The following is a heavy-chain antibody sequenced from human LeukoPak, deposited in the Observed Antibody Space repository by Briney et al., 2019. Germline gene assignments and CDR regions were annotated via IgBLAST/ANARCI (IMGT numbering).Heavy chain of an antibody. V-gene: IGHV3-48*03. CDR1: GFTFSSYE. D-gene: IGHD3-22*01. Sequence: PGGSLRLSCAASGFTFSSYEMNWVRQAPGKGLEWVSYISSSGSTIYYADSVKGRLTISRDNAKNSLYPQMNSLRAEDTAVYYCARVYYGSSGYGAFDIWGQGTMVTVSS. J-gene: IGHJ3*02. CDR2: ISSSGSTI. CDR3: ARVYYGSSGYGAFDI.